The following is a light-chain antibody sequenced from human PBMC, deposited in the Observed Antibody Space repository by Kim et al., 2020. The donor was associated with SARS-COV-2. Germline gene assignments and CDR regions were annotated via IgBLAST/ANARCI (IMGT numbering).Light chain of an antibody. CDR3: QAWASSAVV. Sequence: SYELTQPPSVSVSPGQTASITCSGDKLGDKYACWYQQKPGQSPVLVIYQDSKRPSGIPERFSGSNSGNTATLTISGTQAMDEADYYCQAWASSAVVFGGGTQLTVL. CDR1: KLGDKY. CDR2: QDS. V-gene: IGLV3-1*01. J-gene: IGLJ2*01.